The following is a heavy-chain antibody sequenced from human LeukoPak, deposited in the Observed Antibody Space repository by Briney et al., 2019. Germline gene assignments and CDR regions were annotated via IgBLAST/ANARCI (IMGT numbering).Heavy chain of an antibody. D-gene: IGHD3-10*01. CDR3: ARDSAHFDY. J-gene: IGHJ4*02. CDR1: GYTFAGYY. Sequence: GASVKVSCTASGYTFAGYYMHWVRQAPGQGLEWMGWINPNSGDTNYAQKFQGRVTMTRDTAISTAYMELSRLRSDDTAVYYCARDSAHFDYWGQGTLVTVSS. V-gene: IGHV1-2*02. CDR2: INPNSGDT.